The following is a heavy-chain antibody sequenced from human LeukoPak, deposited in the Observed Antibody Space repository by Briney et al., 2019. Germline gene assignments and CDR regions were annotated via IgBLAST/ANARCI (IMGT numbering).Heavy chain of an antibody. CDR1: GGSISSGGYY. Sequence: TSETLSLTCTVSGGSISSGGYYWSWIRQHPGKGLEWIGYIYYSGSTYYNPSLKSRVTISVDTSKNQFSLKLSSVTAADTAVYYCARTYGDSNYFDYWGQGTLVTVSS. D-gene: IGHD4-17*01. CDR3: ARTYGDSNYFDY. V-gene: IGHV4-31*03. J-gene: IGHJ4*02. CDR2: IYYSGST.